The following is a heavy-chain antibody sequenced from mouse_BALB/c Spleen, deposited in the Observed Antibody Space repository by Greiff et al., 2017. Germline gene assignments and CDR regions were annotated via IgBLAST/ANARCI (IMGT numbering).Heavy chain of an antibody. CDR2: IWRGGST. Sequence: QVQLQQSGPGLVQPSQSLSISCTVSGFSLTSYGVHWVRQSPGKGLEWLGVIWRGGSTDYNAAFISRLSISKDNSKSQVFFKMNSLQANDSAIYYCARNWYFDDWGAGTTVTVSS. CDR1: GFSLTSYG. V-gene: IGHV2-2*02. CDR3: ARNWYFDD. J-gene: IGHJ1*01.